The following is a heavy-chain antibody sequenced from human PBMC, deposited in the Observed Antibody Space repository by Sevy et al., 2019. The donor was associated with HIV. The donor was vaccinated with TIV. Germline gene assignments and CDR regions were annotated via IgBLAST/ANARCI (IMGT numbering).Heavy chain of an antibody. Sequence: SETLSLTCTVSGGSISSYYWSWIRQPPGKGLEWIGYIYYSGSTNYNPSLKSRVTISVDTSKNQYSLKLSSVTAAATAGYYWARVCREDDDVWGGYYCSGWFDPWGQGTLVTVSS. V-gene: IGHV4-59*01. D-gene: IGHD3-3*01. CDR3: ARVCREDDDVWGGYYCSGWFDP. CDR1: GGSISSYY. J-gene: IGHJ5*02. CDR2: IYYSGST.